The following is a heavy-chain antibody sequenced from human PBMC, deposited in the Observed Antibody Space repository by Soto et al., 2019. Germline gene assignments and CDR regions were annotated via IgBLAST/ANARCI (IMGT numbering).Heavy chain of an antibody. CDR1: GFTFSRYA. CDR2: ISYDGSNK. CDR3: VRHAQWIIRAY. Sequence: GGSLRLSCVASGFTFSRYAMHWVRQTPGKGLEWVTVISYDGSNKYYADSVKGRFTISRDNSENTLFLQMNSLRTEDTAVYYCVRHAQWIIRAYWGQGSLVTVSS. D-gene: IGHD5-12*01. V-gene: IGHV3-30-3*01. J-gene: IGHJ4*02.